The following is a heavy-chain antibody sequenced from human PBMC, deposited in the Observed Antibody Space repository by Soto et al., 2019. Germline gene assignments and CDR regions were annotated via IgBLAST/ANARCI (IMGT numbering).Heavy chain of an antibody. D-gene: IGHD3-22*01. Sequence: LXXSCACYGFPFSDYYMSLIRQAPGKGLEWVSYISTSDSIYYADSVKGRFTISRDNAKNSLYLQMNSLRAEDTAVYYCARDLGYYDSSGYFDYWGQGTLVTAPQ. CDR3: ARDLGYYDSSGYFDY. J-gene: IGHJ4*02. CDR2: ISTSDSI. V-gene: IGHV3-11*01. CDR1: GFPFSDYY.